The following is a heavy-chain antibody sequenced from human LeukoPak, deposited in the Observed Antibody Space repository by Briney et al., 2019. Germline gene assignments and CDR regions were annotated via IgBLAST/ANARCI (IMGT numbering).Heavy chain of an antibody. CDR2: ISWNSGSI. CDR1: GVTFDDYA. V-gene: IGHV3-9*01. J-gene: IGHJ4*02. D-gene: IGHD3-10*01. CDR3: AKDISGSGKYYFDY. Sequence: PGRSLRLSCAASGVTFDDYAMHWVRQAPGKGLEWVSGISWNSGSIGYADSVKGRFTISRDNAKNSLYLQMNSLRAEDTALYYCAKDISGSGKYYFDYWGQGTLVTVSS.